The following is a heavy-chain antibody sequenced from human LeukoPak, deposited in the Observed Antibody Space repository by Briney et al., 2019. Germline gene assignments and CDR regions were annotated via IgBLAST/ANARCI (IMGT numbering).Heavy chain of an antibody. D-gene: IGHD5-24*01. CDR3: GRDPGARVTIDF. Sequence: PGRSLRLSCAASGFTFSNYYMHWVRQAPGKGLEWVAIVSHDGRNQYYAESVKGRFTISRDSSKNTVSLQMNSLRAGDSALYYCGRDPGARVTIDFWGQGTLVTVSS. J-gene: IGHJ4*02. CDR1: GFTFSNYY. CDR2: VSHDGRNQ. V-gene: IGHV3-30*03.